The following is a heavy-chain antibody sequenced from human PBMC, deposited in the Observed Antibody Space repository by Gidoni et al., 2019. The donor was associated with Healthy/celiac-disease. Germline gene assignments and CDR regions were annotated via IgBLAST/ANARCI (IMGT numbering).Heavy chain of an antibody. D-gene: IGHD2-2*01. CDR3: ARGYQLLYWFDP. CDR1: GFTFSSYG. J-gene: IGHJ5*02. CDR2: IWYDGSNK. Sequence: QMQLVESGGGVVQPGRSLRLSCAASGFTFSSYGMHWVRQAPGKGLEWVAVIWYDGSNKYYADSVKGRFTISRDNSKNTLYLQMNSLRAEDTAVYYCARGYQLLYWFDPWGQGTLITVSS. V-gene: IGHV3-33*01.